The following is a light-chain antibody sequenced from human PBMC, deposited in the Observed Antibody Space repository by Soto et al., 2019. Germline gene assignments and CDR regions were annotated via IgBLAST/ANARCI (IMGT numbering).Light chain of an antibody. CDR1: QAIKTY. V-gene: IGKV1-9*01. CDR3: QHLNNYPPFT. J-gene: IGKJ3*01. Sequence: IQLTQSPSSLSASVGDRVSITCRASQAIKTYLAWYQQKQGKAPKLLISGTFTLQSGVPSRFNGSGSGTEFTLTISRLQPEDFATYYCQHLNNYPPFTFGPGTKVD. CDR2: GTF.